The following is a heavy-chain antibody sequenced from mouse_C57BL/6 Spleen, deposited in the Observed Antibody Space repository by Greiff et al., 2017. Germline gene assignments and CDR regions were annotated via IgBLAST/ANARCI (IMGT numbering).Heavy chain of an antibody. CDR3: ASWGYTVVAWDLDY. J-gene: IGHJ2*01. D-gene: IGHD1-1*01. V-gene: IGHV1-55*01. CDR2: IYPGSGST. CDR1: GYTFTSYW. Sequence: QVQLQQPGAELVKPGASVKMSCKASGYTFTSYWITWVKQRPGQGLEWIGDIYPGSGSTNYNEKFKSKATLTVDTSSSTAYMQLSSLTSEDSAVYYWASWGYTVVAWDLDYWGQGTTLTVSS.